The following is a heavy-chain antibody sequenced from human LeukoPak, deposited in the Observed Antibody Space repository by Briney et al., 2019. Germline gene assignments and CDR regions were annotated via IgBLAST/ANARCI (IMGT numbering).Heavy chain of an antibody. J-gene: IGHJ4*02. CDR2: IYHSGST. Sequence: SQTLSLTCTVSGGSISSGGYYWSWIRQPPGKGLEWIGYIYHSGSTYYNPSLKSRVTISVDRSKNQFSLKLSSVTAADTAVYYCASQLTQYYFDYWGQGTLVTVSS. CDR3: ASQLTQYYFDY. D-gene: IGHD2-2*01. V-gene: IGHV4-30-2*01. CDR1: GGSISSGGYY.